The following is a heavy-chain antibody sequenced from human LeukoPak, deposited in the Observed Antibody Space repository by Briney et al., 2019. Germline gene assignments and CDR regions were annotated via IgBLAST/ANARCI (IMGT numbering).Heavy chain of an antibody. Sequence: SETLSLTCAVYGGSFSGYYWSWIRQPPGKGLEWIGEINHSGSTNYNPSLKSRVTISVDTSKNQFSLKLSSVTAADTAVYYCATQPHEMAIDYWGQGTLVTVSS. CDR2: INHSGST. J-gene: IGHJ4*02. CDR3: ATQPHEMAIDY. CDR1: GGSFSGYY. V-gene: IGHV4-34*01. D-gene: IGHD5-24*01.